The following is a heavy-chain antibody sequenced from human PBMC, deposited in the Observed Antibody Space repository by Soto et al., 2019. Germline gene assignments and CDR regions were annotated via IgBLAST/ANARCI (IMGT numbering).Heavy chain of an antibody. J-gene: IGHJ6*02. V-gene: IGHV1-18*01. CDR3: ATAGELPYYYSGMEV. CDR1: GYTFTTSG. Sequence: QVQLVQSGGEVKKPGASVKVSCKASGYTFTTSGVSWVRQAPGQGLEWMGWVSGYTGNTKYEEKFHDRVTITTDTSTSTAYLELRSLTTDDTALSSCATAGELPYYYSGMEVWGQGTTVIVSS. CDR2: VSGYTGNT. D-gene: IGHD1-7*01.